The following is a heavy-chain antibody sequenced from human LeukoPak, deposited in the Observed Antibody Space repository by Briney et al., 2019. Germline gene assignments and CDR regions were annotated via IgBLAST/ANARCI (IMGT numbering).Heavy chain of an antibody. CDR3: AKVLDDYVWGSYSGYFDY. Sequence: AGGSLRLSCAASGFTFSSYAMSWVRQAPGKGLEWVSAISGSGGSTYYADSVKGRFIISRDNSKNTLYLQMNSLRAEDTAVYYCAKVLDDYVWGSYSGYFDYWGQGTLVTVSS. D-gene: IGHD3-16*01. V-gene: IGHV3-23*01. CDR1: GFTFSSYA. J-gene: IGHJ4*02. CDR2: ISGSGGST.